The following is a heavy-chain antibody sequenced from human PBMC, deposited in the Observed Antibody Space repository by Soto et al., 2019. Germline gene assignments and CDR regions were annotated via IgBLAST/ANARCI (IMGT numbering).Heavy chain of an antibody. CDR1: GFSFSNSA. D-gene: IGHD6-13*01. J-gene: IGHJ6*02. V-gene: IGHV3-23*01. Sequence: PGGSLRLSCAASGFSFSNSAMAWVRQGPGQGLEWVSTVFHGGGGTYYADSVKGRFTISRDNSKNTLYLQMNSLRAEDTAVYYCARDRRYSSSWDYYYYGMDVWGQGTTVTV. CDR3: ARDRRYSSSWDYYYYGMDV. CDR2: VFHGGGGT.